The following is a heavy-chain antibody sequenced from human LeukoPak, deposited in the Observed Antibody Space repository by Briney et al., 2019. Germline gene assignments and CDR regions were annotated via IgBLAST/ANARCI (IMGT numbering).Heavy chain of an antibody. CDR1: GFTFSDHY. J-gene: IGHJ4*02. CDR3: ARLYCSGTSCSSSFDY. D-gene: IGHD2-2*01. Sequence: GGSLRLSCAASGFTFSDHYMDWVRQAPGKGLEWVANIKQDGSAKYYVDSVKGRFTISRDNARNSLYLQMNSLRAEDAAVYYCARLYCSGTSCSSSFDYWGQGALVTVSS. CDR2: IKQDGSAK. V-gene: IGHV3-7*01.